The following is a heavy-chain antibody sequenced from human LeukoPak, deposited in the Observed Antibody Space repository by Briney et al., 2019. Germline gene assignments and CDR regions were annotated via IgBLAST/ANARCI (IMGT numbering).Heavy chain of an antibody. Sequence: PGRSLRLSCAASGFTFSSYGMHWVRQAPGKGLEWVAVIWYDGSNKYYADSVKGRFTISRDNSKNTLYLQMNSLRAEDTAVYYCARGAYCGGDCLPHDAFDIWGQGTMVTVSS. J-gene: IGHJ3*02. CDR2: IWYDGSNK. D-gene: IGHD2-21*01. CDR1: GFTFSSYG. V-gene: IGHV3-33*01. CDR3: ARGAYCGGDCLPHDAFDI.